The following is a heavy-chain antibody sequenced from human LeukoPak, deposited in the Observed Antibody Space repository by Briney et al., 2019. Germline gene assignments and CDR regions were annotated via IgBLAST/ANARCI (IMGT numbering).Heavy chain of an antibody. CDR2: INPNSGGT. Sequence: ASVKVSCKASGYTFTGYYMHWVRQAPGQGLEWIGWINPNSGGTNYAQKLQGRVTMTTDTSTSTAYMELRSLRSDDTAVYYCARDFFDPAPSYWSWVGATRYYYYMDVWGKGTTVTISS. CDR3: ARDFFDPAPSYWSWVGATRYYYYMDV. J-gene: IGHJ6*03. D-gene: IGHD1-26*01. CDR1: GYTFTGYY. V-gene: IGHV1-2*02.